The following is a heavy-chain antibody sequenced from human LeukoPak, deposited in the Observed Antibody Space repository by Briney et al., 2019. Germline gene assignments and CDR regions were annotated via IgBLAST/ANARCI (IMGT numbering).Heavy chain of an antibody. CDR1: GYTFTSYG. Sequence: ASVKVSCKASGYTFTSYGISWVRQAPGQGLEWMGWISAYNGNTNYAQKLQGRVTMTEDTSTDTAYMELSSLRSEDTAVYYCAISTSFGGGFDYFGQGTLVTVSS. J-gene: IGHJ4*02. V-gene: IGHV1-18*01. CDR2: ISAYNGNT. D-gene: IGHD3-9*01. CDR3: AISTSFGGGFDY.